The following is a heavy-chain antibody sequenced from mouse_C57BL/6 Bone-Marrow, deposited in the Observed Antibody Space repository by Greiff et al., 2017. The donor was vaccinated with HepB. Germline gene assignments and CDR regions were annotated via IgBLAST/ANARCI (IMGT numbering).Heavy chain of an antibody. CDR3: ARKAYYYAMDY. J-gene: IGHJ4*01. V-gene: IGHV1-81*01. CDR2: IYPRSGNT. D-gene: IGHD3-2*02. Sequence: VKLQESGAELARPGASVKLSCKASGYTFTSYGISWVKQRTGQGLEWIGEIYPRSGNTYYNEKFKGKATLTADKSSSTAYMELRSLTSEDSAVYFCARKAYYYAMDYWGQGTSVTVSS. CDR1: GYTFTSYG.